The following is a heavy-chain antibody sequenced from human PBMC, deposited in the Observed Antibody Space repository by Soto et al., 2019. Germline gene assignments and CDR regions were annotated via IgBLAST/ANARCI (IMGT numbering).Heavy chain of an antibody. CDR1: GFTFSDSW. CDR3: ASLARDG. Sequence: GGSLRLSCAASGFTFSDSWMDWARQVPGKGPEWVANINQDGSGKYYVDSVKGRFTISRDNAKNSLYLQMNSLRAEDTAVYYCASLARDGWGQGTTVTVSS. CDR2: INQDGSGK. V-gene: IGHV3-7*01. J-gene: IGHJ6*02.